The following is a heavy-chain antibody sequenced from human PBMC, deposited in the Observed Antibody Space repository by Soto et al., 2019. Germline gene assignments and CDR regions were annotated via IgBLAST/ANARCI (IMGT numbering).Heavy chain of an antibody. J-gene: IGHJ6*02. CDR3: AKDEQFYDFWSGYAYYYYYGMDV. V-gene: IGHV3-30*18. Sequence: GGSLRLSCAASGFTFSSYGMHWVRQAPGKGLEWVAVISYDGSNKYYADSVKGRFTISRDNSKNTLYLKMNSLRAEDTAVYYCAKDEQFYDFWSGYAYYYYYGMDVWGQGTTVTVSS. D-gene: IGHD3-3*01. CDR2: ISYDGSNK. CDR1: GFTFSSYG.